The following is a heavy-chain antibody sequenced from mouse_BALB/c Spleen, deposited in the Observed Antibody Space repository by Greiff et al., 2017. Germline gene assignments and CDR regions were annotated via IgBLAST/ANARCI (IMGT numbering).Heavy chain of an antibody. D-gene: IGHD1-1*01. CDR2: INPYNDGT. V-gene: IGHV1-14*01. J-gene: IGHJ4*01. CDR3: AGAYLYYYAMDY. Sequence: LQESGPELVKPGASVKMSCKASGYTFTSYVMHWVKQKPGQGLEWIGYINPYNDGTKYNEKFKGKATLTSDKSSSTAHMELRSLASEDSAVYYCAGAYLYYYAMDYWGQGTSVTVSS. CDR1: GYTFTSYV.